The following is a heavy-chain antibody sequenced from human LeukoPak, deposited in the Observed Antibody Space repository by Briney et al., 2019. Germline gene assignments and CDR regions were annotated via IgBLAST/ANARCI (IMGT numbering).Heavy chain of an antibody. CDR3: ARGGSDFWSGYYGSYAFDI. V-gene: IGHV4-61*01. CDR1: GGSVSSGSYY. J-gene: IGHJ3*02. CDR2: IYYSGST. D-gene: IGHD3-3*01. Sequence: SETLSLTCTVSGGSVSSGSYYWSWIRQPPGKGLEWIGYIYYSGSTNYNPSLKSRVTISVDTSKNQFSLKLSSVTAADTAVYYCARGGSDFWSGYYGSYAFDIWGQGTMVTVSS.